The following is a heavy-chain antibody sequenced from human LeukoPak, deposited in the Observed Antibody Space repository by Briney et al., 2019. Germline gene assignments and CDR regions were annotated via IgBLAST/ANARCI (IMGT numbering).Heavy chain of an antibody. CDR2: IYYSGST. D-gene: IGHD3-3*01. J-gene: IGHJ6*03. CDR1: GGSISSYY. CDR3: ARDRSFWSGYYAAYYYMDV. Sequence: SETLSLTCTVSGGSISSYYWSWIRQPPGKGLEWIGYIYYSGSTNYNPSINSRVTISIDTSKNQLSLQLGSVTATHTSVSYHARDRSFWSGYYAAYYYMDVWGKGTTVTVSS. V-gene: IGHV4-59*01.